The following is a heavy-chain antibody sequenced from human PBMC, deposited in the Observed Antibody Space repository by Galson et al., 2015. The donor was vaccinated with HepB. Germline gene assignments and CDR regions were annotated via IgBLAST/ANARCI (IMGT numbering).Heavy chain of an antibody. CDR1: GFTFSSYG. Sequence: SLRLSCAASGFTFSSYGMHWVRQAPGKGLEWVAVISYDGSNKYYADSVKGRFTISRDNSKNTLYLQMNSLRAEDTAVYYCAKDGGEVIASEIDYWGPGTLVNVAS. D-gene: IGHD2-21*01. V-gene: IGHV3-30*18. CDR3: AKDGGEVIASEIDY. CDR2: ISYDGSNK. J-gene: IGHJ4*02.